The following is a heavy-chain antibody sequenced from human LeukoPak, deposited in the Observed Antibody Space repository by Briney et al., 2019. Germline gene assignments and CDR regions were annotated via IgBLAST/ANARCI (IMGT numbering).Heavy chain of an antibody. Sequence: ASVKVSCKASGYTFTSYGMSWVRQAPGQGLEWMGWISAYNGNTNYAQKLQGRVTMTTDTSTSTAYMELRRLRSDDTDVNSSSKEISTPPDHYNILTGYYPPFDYWGQGTLVTVSS. J-gene: IGHJ4*02. CDR1: GYTFTSYG. CDR3: SKEISTPPDHYNILTGYYPPFDY. V-gene: IGHV1-18*01. CDR2: ISAYNGNT. D-gene: IGHD3-9*01.